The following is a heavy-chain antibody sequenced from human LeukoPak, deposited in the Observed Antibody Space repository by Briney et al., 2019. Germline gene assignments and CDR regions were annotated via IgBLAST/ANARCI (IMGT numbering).Heavy chain of an antibody. CDR1: GYTFTSYD. Sequence: ASVKVSCKASGYTFTSYDINWVRQATGQGLEWMGWISAYNGNTNYAQKLQGRVTMTTDTSTSTAYMELRSLRSDDTAVYYCARDARDWAFDYWGQGTLVTVSS. D-gene: IGHD3-9*01. CDR2: ISAYNGNT. V-gene: IGHV1-18*01. CDR3: ARDARDWAFDY. J-gene: IGHJ4*02.